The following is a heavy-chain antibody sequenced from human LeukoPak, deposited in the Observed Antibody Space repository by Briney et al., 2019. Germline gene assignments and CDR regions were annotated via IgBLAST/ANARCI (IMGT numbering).Heavy chain of an antibody. CDR3: AKGGTSSSWYYFDY. CDR2: IRYDGSNK. V-gene: IGHV3-30*02. CDR1: GFTFSSYG. D-gene: IGHD6-13*01. J-gene: IGHJ4*02. Sequence: PGGSLRLSCAASGFTFSSYGMHWVRQAPGKGLEWVAFIRYDGSNKYYADSVKGRFTISRDNSKNTPYLQMNSLRAEDTAVYYCAKGGTSSSWYYFDYWGQGTLVTVSS.